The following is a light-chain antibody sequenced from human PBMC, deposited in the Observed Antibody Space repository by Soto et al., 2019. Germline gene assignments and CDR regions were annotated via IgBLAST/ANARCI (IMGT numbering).Light chain of an antibody. V-gene: IGKV3-11*01. J-gene: IGKJ2*01. CDR3: QQRSNWPLMYT. CDR1: QSVSSS. Sequence: EIVLTQSPATLSLSPGERATLSCRASQSVSSSLAWYQQKPGQAPRLLIYGASNRATGIPARFSGSGSGTDFTLTISSLEPEDFAVYYCQQRSNWPLMYTFGQGTKLEIK. CDR2: GAS.